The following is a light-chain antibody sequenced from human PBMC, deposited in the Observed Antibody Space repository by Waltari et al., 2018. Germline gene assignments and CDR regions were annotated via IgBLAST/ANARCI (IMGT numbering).Light chain of an antibody. V-gene: IGLV1-44*01. CDR3: AAWDDSLVV. Sequence: NGYQQLPGTAPKLPICRNKQRSSGVADRFSGSKSGTSSSLAISGLQSEDEADYYCAAWDDSLVVFGGGTKLTVL. CDR2: RNK. J-gene: IGLJ2*01.